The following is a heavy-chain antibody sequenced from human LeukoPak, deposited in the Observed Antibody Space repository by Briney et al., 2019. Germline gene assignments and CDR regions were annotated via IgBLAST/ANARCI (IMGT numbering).Heavy chain of an antibody. CDR3: AREGIIDAFDI. J-gene: IGHJ3*02. Sequence: SETLSLTCTVSGGPISSYYWSWIRQPAGKGLELIGRIYTNGTTNYNPSLKSRVTISVDTPKNQFSLKLSSVTAADTAVYYCAREGIIDAFDIWGQGTVVTVSS. CDR2: IYTNGTT. V-gene: IGHV4-4*07. CDR1: GGPISSYY.